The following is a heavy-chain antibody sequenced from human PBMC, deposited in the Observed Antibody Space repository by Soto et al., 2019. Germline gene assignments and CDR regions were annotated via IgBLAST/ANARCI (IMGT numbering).Heavy chain of an antibody. V-gene: IGHV3-48*01. Sequence: PGGSLRLSCAASGFTFSSYSMNWVRQDPGKVLEWVSYISSSSSTIYYADSVKGRFTISRDNAKNSLYLQMNSLRAEDTAVYYCAQGGIVVVPAATLDYWGQGT. J-gene: IGHJ4*02. CDR1: GFTFSSYS. D-gene: IGHD2-2*01. CDR3: AQGGIVVVPAATLDY. CDR2: ISSSSSTI.